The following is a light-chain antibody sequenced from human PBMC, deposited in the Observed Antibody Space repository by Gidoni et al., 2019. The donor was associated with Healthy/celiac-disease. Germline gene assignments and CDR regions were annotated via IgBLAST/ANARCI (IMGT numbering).Light chain of an antibody. CDR2: AAS. Sequence: DIQLTQSPSFLSASVGDRVTITCRASQGISSYLAWYQQKPGKAPKILIYAASTLQSGVPSRFSGSGSGTEFTLTISSLQPEDFATYYCQQLNSYPRAFGGGTKVESK. V-gene: IGKV1-9*01. J-gene: IGKJ4*01. CDR3: QQLNSYPRA. CDR1: QGISSY.